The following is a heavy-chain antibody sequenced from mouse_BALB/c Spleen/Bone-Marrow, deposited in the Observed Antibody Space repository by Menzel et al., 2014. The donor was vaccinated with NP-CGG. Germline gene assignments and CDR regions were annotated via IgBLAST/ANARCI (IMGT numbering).Heavy chain of an antibody. V-gene: IGHV6-6*02. J-gene: IGHJ3*01. Sequence: DVMLVESGGGLVQPGGSMNLSCVASGFTFSNYWMNWVRQSPEKGLEWVAEIRLKSNNYATHYAESVKGRFTISRDDSKSSVYLQMNNLRAEDTGIYYCSTGFAYWGQGTLVTVSA. D-gene: IGHD4-1*02. CDR3: STGFAY. CDR2: IRLKSNNYAT. CDR1: GFTFSNYW.